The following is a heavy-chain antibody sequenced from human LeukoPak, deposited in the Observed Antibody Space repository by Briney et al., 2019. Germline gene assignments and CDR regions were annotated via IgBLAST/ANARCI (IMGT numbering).Heavy chain of an antibody. D-gene: IGHD6-13*01. J-gene: IGHJ4*02. V-gene: IGHV3-11*06. CDR1: GFTFSDYY. Sequence: GGSLRPSCAASGFTFSDYYMSWIRQAPGKGLEWVSYISSSSTYIYYADSVKGRFTISRDSAKNSLYLQMNSLRAEDTAVCYCARGGIAAAGIDYWGQGTLVTVSS. CDR3: ARGGIAAAGIDY. CDR2: ISSSSTYI.